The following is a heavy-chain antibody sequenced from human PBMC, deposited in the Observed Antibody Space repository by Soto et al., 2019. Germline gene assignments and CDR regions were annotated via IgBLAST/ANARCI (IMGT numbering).Heavy chain of an antibody. D-gene: IGHD6-19*01. CDR1: GYIFTSYG. V-gene: IGHV1-18*01. CDR3: ARDNGQWLVTD. CDR2: ISTYNGNT. Sequence: QVQLVQSGAEVKKPGASVKVSCKASGYIFTSYGIIWVRQAPRQGLEWMGRISTYNGNTKYAQKLQGRVTMTTDTSASIAYMELRILRSDDTAVYYCARDNGQWLVTDWGQGTLVTVSS. J-gene: IGHJ1*01.